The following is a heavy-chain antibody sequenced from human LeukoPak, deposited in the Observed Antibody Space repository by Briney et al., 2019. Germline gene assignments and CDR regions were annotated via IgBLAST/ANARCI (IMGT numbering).Heavy chain of an antibody. CDR2: IYYTGST. J-gene: IGHJ4*02. Sequence: SETLSLTCAVYGGSFSGYYWSWIRQPPGKGLEWIGYIYYTGSTNYNSSLKSRVTISVDTSKNQFSLNLSSVTAADTAMYYCARLYLPATRFDYWGQGTLVTVSS. CDR1: GGSFSGYY. D-gene: IGHD5-24*01. CDR3: ARLYLPATRFDY. V-gene: IGHV4-59*01.